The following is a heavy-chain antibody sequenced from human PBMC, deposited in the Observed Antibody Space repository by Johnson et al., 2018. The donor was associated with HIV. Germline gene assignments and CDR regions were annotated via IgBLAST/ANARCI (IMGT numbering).Heavy chain of an antibody. V-gene: IGHV3-11*04. CDR3: AREEGTDILTRGDAFDI. Sequence: QVHLVESGGDLVKPGGSLRLSCAASGFIFSDYYMTWIRQAPGKGLESISYISSSGRTIYYADSVKGRFTMSRDNAKKSLYLQMYSLRAEDTAVYYCAREEGTDILTRGDAFDIWGQGTMVTVSS. D-gene: IGHD3-9*01. J-gene: IGHJ3*02. CDR1: GFIFSDYY. CDR2: ISSSGRTI.